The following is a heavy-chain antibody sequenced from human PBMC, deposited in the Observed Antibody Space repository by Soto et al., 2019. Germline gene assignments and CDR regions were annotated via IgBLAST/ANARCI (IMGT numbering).Heavy chain of an antibody. J-gene: IGHJ4*02. CDR1: GASFSSDDYY. V-gene: IGHV4-31*03. D-gene: IGHD3-9*01. Sequence: QVQLQESGPGLVKPSQTLSLTCSVSGASFSSDDYYWSWIRQHPGKGLEWIDYIYSSWNSYYNPSRSSRVAISLDTSKNQFSRRLSSVTAADTGVYYCASALTGDYVGFDYWGQGKPATVSS. CDR3: ASALTGDYVGFDY. CDR2: IYSSWNS.